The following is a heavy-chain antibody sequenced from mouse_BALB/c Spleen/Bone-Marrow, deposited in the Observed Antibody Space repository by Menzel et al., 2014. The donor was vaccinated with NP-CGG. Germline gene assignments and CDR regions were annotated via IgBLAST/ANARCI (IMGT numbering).Heavy chain of an antibody. D-gene: IGHD2-4*01. V-gene: IGHV1S41*01. CDR1: GYTFTSYW. CDR3: ERSPMITEPYAWDY. J-gene: IGHJ4*01. CDR2: IAPGSGNT. Sequence: DLVKPGASVKLSCKASGYTFTSYWINWIKQRPGQGLEWIGRIAPGSGNTYYNEMFKGKATLTVDTSSSTAYIQLSSLSSEASPFYSCERSPMITEPYAWDYGGQEPSVPVSS.